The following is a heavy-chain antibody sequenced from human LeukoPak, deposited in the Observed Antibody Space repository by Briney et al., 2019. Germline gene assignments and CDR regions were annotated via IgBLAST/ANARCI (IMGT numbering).Heavy chain of an antibody. CDR2: ISSSGSTI. J-gene: IGHJ3*02. CDR3: ARGSGEYYDSSGYFPKVAFDI. D-gene: IGHD3-22*01. V-gene: IGHV3-48*03. Sequence: PGGSLRLSCAASGLTFSSYEMNWVRQAPGKGLEWVSYISSSGSTIYYADSVKGRFTISRDNAKNSLYLQMNSLRAEDTAVYYCARGSGEYYDSSGYFPKVAFDIWGQGTMVTVSS. CDR1: GLTFSSYE.